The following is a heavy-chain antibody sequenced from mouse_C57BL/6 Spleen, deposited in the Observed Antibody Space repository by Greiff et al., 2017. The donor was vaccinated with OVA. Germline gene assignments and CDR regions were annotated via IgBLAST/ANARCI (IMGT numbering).Heavy chain of an antibody. CDR3: ARGSGYFDY. J-gene: IGHJ2*01. CDR2: IYPGSGNT. D-gene: IGHD3-2*02. CDR1: GYTFTDYY. V-gene: IGHV1-76*01. Sequence: QVHVKQSGAELVRPGASVKLSCKASGYTFTDYYINWVKQRPGQGLEWIARIYPGSGNTYYNEKFKGKATLTAEKSSSTAYMQLSSLTSEDSAVYFCARGSGYFDYWGQGTTLTVSS.